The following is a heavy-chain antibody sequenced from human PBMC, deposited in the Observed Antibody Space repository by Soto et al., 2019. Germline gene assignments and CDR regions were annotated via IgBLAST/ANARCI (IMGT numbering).Heavy chain of an antibody. CDR3: AGMPYTSGLRFDP. J-gene: IGHJ5*02. V-gene: IGHV4-30-2*01. Sequence: SSETLSLTCNMSGDSYSISTYSWSWIRQPPGKALQWIGFIYQSGVTSYNPSLASRVSISLDRSNNQCSLKLKSVTAADTAMYFCAGMPYTSGLRFDPWGPGTLVTVSS. D-gene: IGHD6-19*01. CDR2: IYQSGVT. CDR1: GDSYSISTYS.